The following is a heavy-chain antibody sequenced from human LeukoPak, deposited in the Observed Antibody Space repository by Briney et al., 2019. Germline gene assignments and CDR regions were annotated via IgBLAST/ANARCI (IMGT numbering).Heavy chain of an antibody. J-gene: IGHJ4*02. D-gene: IGHD3-22*01. V-gene: IGHV1-69*05. Sequence: SVKVSCKASGGTFSSYAISWVRQAPGQGLEWMARIIPIFGTANYAQKFQGRVTITTDESTSTAYMELSSLRSEDTAVYYCARGGGYYYDSSGYYRFDYWGQGTLVTVSS. CDR3: ARGGGYYYDSSGYYRFDY. CDR2: IIPIFGTA. CDR1: GGTFSSYA.